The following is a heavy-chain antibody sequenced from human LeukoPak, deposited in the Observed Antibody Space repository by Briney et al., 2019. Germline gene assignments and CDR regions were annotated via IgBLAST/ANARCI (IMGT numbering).Heavy chain of an antibody. CDR1: GFTFSSYW. J-gene: IGHJ4*02. CDR2: IKQDGSEK. Sequence: GGSLRLSCAASGFTFSSYWMSWVRQAPGKGLEWVANIKQDGSEKYYVDSVKGRFTISRDNAKNTLYLQMNSLRAEDTAVYYCARDLYHDGSGSYFDSWGQGTLVTVSS. V-gene: IGHV3-7*01. CDR3: ARDLYHDGSGSYFDS. D-gene: IGHD3-10*01.